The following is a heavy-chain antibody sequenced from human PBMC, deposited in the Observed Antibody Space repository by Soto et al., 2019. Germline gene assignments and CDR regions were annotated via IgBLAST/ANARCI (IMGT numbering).Heavy chain of an antibody. Sequence: GSLRLSCAASGFTFSSYAMSWVRQAPGKGLERVSAISKDGDKKYYADSVKGRFTISRDNSKNTLYLQMNSLRPEDTAVHYCAREWSVANPGYWGQGTQVTVSS. CDR3: AREWSVANPGY. CDR2: ISKDGDKK. D-gene: IGHD5-12*01. V-gene: IGHV3-30-3*01. CDR1: GFTFSSYA. J-gene: IGHJ4*02.